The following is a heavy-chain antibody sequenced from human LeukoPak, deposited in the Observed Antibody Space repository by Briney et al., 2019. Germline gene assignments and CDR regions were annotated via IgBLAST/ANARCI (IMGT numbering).Heavy chain of an antibody. CDR2: ISSSSSYI. CDR3: AKGATVTLRGAFDI. CDR1: GFTLSSYS. J-gene: IGHJ3*02. D-gene: IGHD4-17*01. V-gene: IGHV3-21*04. Sequence: PGGSLRLSCAASGFTLSSYSMNWVRQAPGKGLEWVSSISSSSSYIYYADSVKGRFTISRDNAKKSLFLQMNSLRAEDMALYYCAKGATVTLRGAFDIWGQGTMVTVSS.